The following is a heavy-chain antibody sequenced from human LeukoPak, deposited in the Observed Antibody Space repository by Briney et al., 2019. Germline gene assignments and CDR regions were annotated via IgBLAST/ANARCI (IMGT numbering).Heavy chain of an antibody. CDR3: ASPTYPYCSGGSWPCEY. CDR1: GYTFTGYY. Sequence: ASVKVSCKASGYTFTGYYMHWVRQAPGQGLEWMGWINPNSGGTNYAQKFQGRVTMTRDTSISTAYMELSRLRSDDTAVYYCASPTYPYCSGGSWPCEYWGQGTLVTVSS. V-gene: IGHV1-2*02. J-gene: IGHJ4*02. CDR2: INPNSGGT. D-gene: IGHD2-15*01.